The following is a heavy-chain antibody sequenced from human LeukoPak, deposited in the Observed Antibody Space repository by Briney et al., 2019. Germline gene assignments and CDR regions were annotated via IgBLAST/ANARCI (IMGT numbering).Heavy chain of an antibody. Sequence: YPSETLSLTCAVYGGSFSGYYWSWIRQPPGKGLEWIGEINHSGSTNYNPSLKSRVTISVDTSKNQFSLKLSSVTAADTAVYYCARALYGSGSYYQIPYYMDVWGKGTTVTVSS. CDR2: INHSGST. CDR1: GGSFSGYY. CDR3: ARALYGSGSYYQIPYYMDV. D-gene: IGHD3-10*01. V-gene: IGHV4-34*01. J-gene: IGHJ6*03.